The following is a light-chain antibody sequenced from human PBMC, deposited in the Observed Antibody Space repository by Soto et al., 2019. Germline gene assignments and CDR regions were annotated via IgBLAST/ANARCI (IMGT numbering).Light chain of an antibody. Sequence: QSVLTQPRSVSESPGQSVTISCTGTSSDVGAYNYVSWYQQHPGKVPKLIIYDVSKRPSGVPDRFSGFKSGNTASLTISGLQAEDEADYYCCSFAGTYLVFGGGTKLTVL. CDR2: DVS. J-gene: IGLJ3*02. V-gene: IGLV2-11*01. CDR1: SSDVGAYNY. CDR3: CSFAGTYLV.